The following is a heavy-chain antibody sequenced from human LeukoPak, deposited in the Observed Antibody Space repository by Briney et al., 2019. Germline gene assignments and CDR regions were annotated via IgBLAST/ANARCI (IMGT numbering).Heavy chain of an antibody. CDR1: GGSFSGYF. Sequence: SETLSLTCAVYGGSFSGYFWSWVRQPPGKGLEWVGEINHSGSTNYNPSLKSRVTISVDTSKNQFSLKLSPVTAADTAVYYCARSHYYDSSGSHNNWFDPWGQGTLVTVSS. CDR3: ARSHYYDSSGSHNNWFDP. D-gene: IGHD3-22*01. V-gene: IGHV4-34*01. J-gene: IGHJ5*02. CDR2: INHSGST.